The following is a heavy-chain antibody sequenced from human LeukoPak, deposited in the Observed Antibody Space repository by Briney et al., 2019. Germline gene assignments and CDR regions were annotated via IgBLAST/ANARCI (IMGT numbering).Heavy chain of an antibody. CDR1: GGSISGYY. CDR3: ARLITGTTTAFDI. Sequence: PSETLSLTCSVSGGSISGYYWTWIRQPAGKGLEWIGRVYTSGSTHYNPSLKTRLTMSVDTSKNQFSLKLSSVTAADTAVYYCARLITGTTTAFDIWGPRDNGHRLF. V-gene: IGHV4-4*07. D-gene: IGHD1-7*01. CDR2: VYTSGST. J-gene: IGHJ3*02.